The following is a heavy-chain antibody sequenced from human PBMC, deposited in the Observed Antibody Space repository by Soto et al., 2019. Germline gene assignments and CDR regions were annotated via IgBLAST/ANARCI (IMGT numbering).Heavy chain of an antibody. CDR3: ATGYSSSWLYCLH. J-gene: IGHJ1*01. D-gene: IGHD6-13*01. CDR2: ISYDGSNK. Sequence: QVQLVESGGGVVQPGRSLRLSCAASGFTFSSYAMHWVSQAPGKGLEWVAVISYDGSNKYYADSVKGRFTISRDNSKNTLNLQMNSLSAEDTAVYYCATGYSSSWLYCLHWGQGTLVTVSS. V-gene: IGHV3-30-3*01. CDR1: GFTFSSYA.